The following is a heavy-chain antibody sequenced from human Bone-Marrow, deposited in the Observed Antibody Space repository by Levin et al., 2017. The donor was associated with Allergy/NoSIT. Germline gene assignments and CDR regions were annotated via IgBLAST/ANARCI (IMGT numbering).Heavy chain of an antibody. CDR2: ISAGGDTI. V-gene: IGHV3-23*01. Sequence: PGGSLRLSCTASGFTFSSYAMSWIRQAPGKGLEWVSSISAGGDTIYYTESVKGRFTISRDNPKNTLHLQMNSLRDEDTAVYYCARDIAARPRWFDRWGQGTLVTVSS. CDR3: ARDIAARPRWFDR. CDR1: GFTFSSYA. J-gene: IGHJ5*02. D-gene: IGHD6-6*01.